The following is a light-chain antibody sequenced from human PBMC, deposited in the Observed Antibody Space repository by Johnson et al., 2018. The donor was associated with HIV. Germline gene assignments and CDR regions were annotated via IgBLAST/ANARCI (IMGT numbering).Light chain of an antibody. CDR3: ETWDDRRVVFV. V-gene: IGLV1-51*02. J-gene: IGLJ1*01. CDR1: SSDMGNCA. CDR2: ENN. Sequence: QSVLTQPPSVSAAPGQKVTISCSGSSSDMGNCAVSWYQQLPRTAPKLLIYENNKRPSGIPDRFSGSKSGTSATLGITGLQTGDEADYYCETWDDRRVVFVFAAETKVTV.